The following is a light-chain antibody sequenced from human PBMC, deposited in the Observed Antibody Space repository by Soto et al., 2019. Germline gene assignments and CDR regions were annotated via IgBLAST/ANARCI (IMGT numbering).Light chain of an antibody. Sequence: QSALTQPRSVSGSPGQSVTISCTGTSSDVGGYNYVSWYQQHPGKAPKLMIYDVSNRPSGVPDRFSGSKSGNTASLTISGLQAEDEADYYCCSYAGIYTLYVFGTGTKLTVL. CDR3: CSYAGIYTLYV. V-gene: IGLV2-11*01. J-gene: IGLJ1*01. CDR1: SSDVGGYNY. CDR2: DVS.